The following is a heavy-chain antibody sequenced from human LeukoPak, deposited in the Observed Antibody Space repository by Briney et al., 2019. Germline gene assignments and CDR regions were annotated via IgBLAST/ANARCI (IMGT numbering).Heavy chain of an antibody. CDR3: ARGIQLWYPRGVFY. J-gene: IGHJ4*02. V-gene: IGHV4-59*01. D-gene: IGHD5-18*01. Sequence: SETLSLTCTVSGGSISSYYWSWIRQPPGKGLEWIGYIYYSGSTNYNPSLKSRVTISVDTSKNQFSLKLSSVTAADTAVYYCARGIQLWYPRGVFYWGQGTLVTVSS. CDR2: IYYSGST. CDR1: GGSISSYY.